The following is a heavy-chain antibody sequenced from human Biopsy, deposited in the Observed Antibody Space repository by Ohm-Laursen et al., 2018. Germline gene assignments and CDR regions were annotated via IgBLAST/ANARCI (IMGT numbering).Heavy chain of an antibody. CDR3: ARDAEEFDSSGPRFDY. CDR2: IWSDGNNK. Sequence: SSLRLSCAASGFSFSSYGMHWVRQAPGKGLEWVAVIWSDGNNKYYADSVKGRFTISRDTSRNTLYMQMNSLRVEDAALYYCARDAEEFDSSGPRFDYWGQGTLVTVSS. J-gene: IGHJ4*02. D-gene: IGHD3-22*01. CDR1: GFSFSSYG. V-gene: IGHV3-33*01.